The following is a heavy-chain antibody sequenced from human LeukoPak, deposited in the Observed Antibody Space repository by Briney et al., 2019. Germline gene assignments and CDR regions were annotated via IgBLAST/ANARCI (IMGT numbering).Heavy chain of an antibody. V-gene: IGHV3-13*01. J-gene: IGHJ3*02. CDR2: IGTAGDT. Sequence: GGSLRLSCAASGFTFSSYDMHWVRHATGKGLEWVSAIGTAGDTYYPGSVKGRFTISRENAKNSLYLQMNSLRAGDTAVYYCARVGHNDAFDIWGQGTMVTVSS. CDR1: GFTFSSYD. CDR3: ARVGHNDAFDI.